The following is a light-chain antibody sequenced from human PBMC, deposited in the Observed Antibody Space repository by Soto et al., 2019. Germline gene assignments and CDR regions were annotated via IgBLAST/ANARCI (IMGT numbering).Light chain of an antibody. J-gene: IGKJ4*01. Sequence: IQMTQSPYTLSASVGDRVTVTCRSGQSISHWLAWYQLKPGKAPKLLIYDASSLQSGVPSRFSGSGSGTELTLTISSLQTDDFATYSCQQYDVYSPLTFGGLTMLDI. CDR2: DAS. V-gene: IGKV1-5*01. CDR3: QQYDVYSPLT. CDR1: QSISHW.